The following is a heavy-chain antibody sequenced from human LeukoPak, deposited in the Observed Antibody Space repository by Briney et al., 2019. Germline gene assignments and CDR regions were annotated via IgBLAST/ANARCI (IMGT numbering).Heavy chain of an antibody. CDR1: GGSISSYY. CDR3: ARHQTTYYYDSSGYYIDY. Sequence: PSETLSLTCTVSGGSISSYYWSWIRQPPGKGLEWIGYIYYSGSTNYNPSLKSRVTISVDTSKNQFSLKLSSVTAADTAVYYCARHQTTYYYDSSGYYIDYWGQGTLVTVSS. D-gene: IGHD3-22*01. J-gene: IGHJ4*02. V-gene: IGHV4-59*08. CDR2: IYYSGST.